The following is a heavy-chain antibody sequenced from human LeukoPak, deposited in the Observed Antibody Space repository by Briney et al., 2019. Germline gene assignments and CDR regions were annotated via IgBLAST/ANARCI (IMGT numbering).Heavy chain of an antibody. V-gene: IGHV1-69*05. J-gene: IGHJ1*01. CDR3: ARSYYYDSSGSLHFQH. D-gene: IGHD3-22*01. Sequence: SVKVSCKASGYTFTSYGISWVRQAPGQGLEWMGGIIPIFGTANYAQKFQGRVTITTDESTSTAYMELSSLRSEDTAVYYCARSYYYDSSGSLHFQHWGQGTLVTVSS. CDR2: IIPIFGTA. CDR1: GYTFTSYG.